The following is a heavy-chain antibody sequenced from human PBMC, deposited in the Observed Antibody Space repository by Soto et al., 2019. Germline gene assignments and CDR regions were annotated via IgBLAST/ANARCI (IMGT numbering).Heavy chain of an antibody. J-gene: IGHJ4*02. CDR3: ARQERCIAVAGTRF. CDR1: GGSISSSSYY. CDR2: IYYSGST. D-gene: IGHD6-19*01. V-gene: IGHV4-39*01. Sequence: QLQLQESGPGLVKPSETLSLTCTVSGGSISSSSYYWGWIRQPPGKGLEWIGSIYYSGSTYYNPSLKSRVTISVDTSKTQFSLTLSFVTAADTDVYSCARQERCIAVAGTRFWGQGALVTVSS.